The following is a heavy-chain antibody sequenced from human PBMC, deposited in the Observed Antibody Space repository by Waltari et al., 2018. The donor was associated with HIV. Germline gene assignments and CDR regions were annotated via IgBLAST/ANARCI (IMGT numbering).Heavy chain of an antibody. D-gene: IGHD2-2*01. CDR2: IWYDGTHE. Sequence: QVQLVESGGGVVQPGRSLRLSCSPSGFLFSNYGMHWVRQAPGKGLEWVAGIWYDGTHENYGDSVKGRFTISRDNSNGLLHLQMNSLRVEDTGVYYCARGGVSSTSWYMWFDPRGQGTPVNVTS. V-gene: IGHV3-33*01. J-gene: IGHJ5*02. CDR3: ARGGVSSTSWYMWFDP. CDR1: GFLFSNYG.